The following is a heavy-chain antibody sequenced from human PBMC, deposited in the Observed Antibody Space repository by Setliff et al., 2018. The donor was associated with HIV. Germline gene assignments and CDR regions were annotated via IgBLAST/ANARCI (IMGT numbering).Heavy chain of an antibody. J-gene: IGHJ4*02. V-gene: IGHV3-15*01. CDR3: TTADAQNWYGSGNENY. D-gene: IGHD3-10*01. CDR2: IKSKTDGETE. CDR1: GFTFSNAW. Sequence: PGGSLRLSCAASGFTFSNAWMSWVRQAPGKGLEWVGRIKSKTDGETEDYAAPVKGRFTISRDDSRSTLYLQMNSLLTEDTALYYCTTADAQNWYGSGNENYWGQGTLVTVSS.